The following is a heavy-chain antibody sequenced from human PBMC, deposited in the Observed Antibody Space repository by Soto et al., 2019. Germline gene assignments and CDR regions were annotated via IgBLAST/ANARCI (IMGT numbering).Heavy chain of an antibody. V-gene: IGHV1-3*01. Sequence: QVQLVQSGAEVKKPGASVKVSCKASGYTFTSYAMHWVRQAPGQRLEWMGGINAGNGNTKYSQKFQGRVTITRDTSASTAYMELSSLRSEDTAVYYCASSSRVLGYCSSTSCLHDAFDIWGQGTMVTVSS. J-gene: IGHJ3*02. CDR2: INAGNGNT. CDR3: ASSSRVLGYCSSTSCLHDAFDI. D-gene: IGHD2-2*01. CDR1: GYTFTSYA.